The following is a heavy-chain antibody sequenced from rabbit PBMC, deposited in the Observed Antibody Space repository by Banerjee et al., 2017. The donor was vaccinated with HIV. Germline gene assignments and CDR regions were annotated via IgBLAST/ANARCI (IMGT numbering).Heavy chain of an antibody. CDR3: AREGTADGYAT. D-gene: IGHD7-1*01. J-gene: IGHJ2*01. CDR1: GIDFSSYG. V-gene: IGHV1S45*01. CDR2: ISAGSSGST. Sequence: QEQLVESGGGLVTLGGSLKLSCKASGIDFSSYGISWVRQAPGKGLEWIACISAGSSGSTYYATWAKGRFTISKTSSTTVTLQMTSLTAADTATYFCAREGTADGYATWGPGTLVTVS.